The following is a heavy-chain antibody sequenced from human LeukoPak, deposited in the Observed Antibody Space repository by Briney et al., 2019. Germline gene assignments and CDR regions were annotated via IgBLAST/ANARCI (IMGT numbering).Heavy chain of an antibody. J-gene: IGHJ6*02. Sequence: ASVTVSCTASGYTFTSYDINWVRQATGQGLEWMGWMNPNSGNTGYAQKFQGRVTMTRNTSISTAYMELSSLRSEDTAVYYCARNHDIRFLEWLLESYYGMDVWGQGTTVTVSS. V-gene: IGHV1-8*01. CDR2: MNPNSGNT. CDR3: ARNHDIRFLEWLLESYYGMDV. CDR1: GYTFTSYD. D-gene: IGHD3-3*01.